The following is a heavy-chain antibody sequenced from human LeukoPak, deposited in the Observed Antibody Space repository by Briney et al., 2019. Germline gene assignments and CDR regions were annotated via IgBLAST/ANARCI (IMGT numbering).Heavy chain of an antibody. CDR3: ARGPGDYVWGSLRPFDY. CDR1: GYTFTGYY. Sequence: GASVKVSCKASGYTFTGYYIHWVRQAPGQGREWMGLINPNRGGSNYAQKFQGRVPITRDTYISAAYMELSRLRSDDTAVYYCARGPGDYVWGSLRPFDYWGQGTLVSVVS. D-gene: IGHD3-16*01. V-gene: IGHV1-2*02. CDR2: INPNRGGS. J-gene: IGHJ4*02.